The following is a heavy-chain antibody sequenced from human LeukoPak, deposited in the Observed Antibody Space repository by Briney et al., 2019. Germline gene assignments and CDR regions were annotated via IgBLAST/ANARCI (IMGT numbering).Heavy chain of an antibody. CDR3: VRDGEYGHGIDFDV. V-gene: IGHV3-74*01. Sequence: GGSLSLSCAASGCTLSNSWMHWVRHAPGKGLGLVSRSNGDGSDTSYADSVKGRFTISRDSATNTLYLQMNNLSAEATAIYYCVRDGEYGHGIDFDVWGQGTLVTVSP. CDR1: GCTLSNSW. D-gene: IGHD4-17*01. J-gene: IGHJ4*02. CDR2: SNGDGSDT.